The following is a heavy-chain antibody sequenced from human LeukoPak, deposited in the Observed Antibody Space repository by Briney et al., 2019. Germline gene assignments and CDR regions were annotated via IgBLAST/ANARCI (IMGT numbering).Heavy chain of an antibody. CDR2: IYCSGST. Sequence: SETLSLTCTAPGGSISSGGYYWSWIRQHPGKGLEWIGYIYCSGSTYYNPSLKSRVTISVDTSKNQFSLKLSSVTAADTAVYYCARGSSPGDCSSTSCFCGMDVWGKGTTVTVSS. CDR3: ARGSSPGDCSSTSCFCGMDV. J-gene: IGHJ6*04. V-gene: IGHV4-31*03. D-gene: IGHD2-2*01. CDR1: GGSISSGGYY.